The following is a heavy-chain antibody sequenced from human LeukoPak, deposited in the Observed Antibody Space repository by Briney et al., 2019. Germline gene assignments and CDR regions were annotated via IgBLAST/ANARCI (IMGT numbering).Heavy chain of an antibody. CDR3: ALYYYDSSGYYSNDAFDI. CDR2: IIPIFGRA. CDR1: GGTFRSYV. Sequence: SVKVSCKASGGTFRSYVITWVRQAPGQGLEWMGGIIPIFGRADYALKFQGRVMITADESTSTAYMELSSLRSEDTAVYYCALYYYDSSGYYSNDAFDIWGQGTMVTVSS. D-gene: IGHD3-22*01. V-gene: IGHV1-69*13. J-gene: IGHJ3*02.